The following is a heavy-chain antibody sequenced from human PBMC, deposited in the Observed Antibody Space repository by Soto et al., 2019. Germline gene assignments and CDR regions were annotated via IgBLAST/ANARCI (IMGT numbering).Heavy chain of an antibody. J-gene: IGHJ6*02. CDR2: IYSGGST. Sequence: EVQLVESGGGLVQPGGSLRVSCAASGFTVSNNSMSWVRQAPGKGLEWVSVIYSGGSTYYADSVKGRFTISRDNSXNTLYLQMNSLRAEDTGVYYCARDLDSTSHYGMDVWGQGTMVTVSS. D-gene: IGHD3-16*01. CDR3: ARDLDSTSHYGMDV. V-gene: IGHV3-66*01. CDR1: GFTVSNNS.